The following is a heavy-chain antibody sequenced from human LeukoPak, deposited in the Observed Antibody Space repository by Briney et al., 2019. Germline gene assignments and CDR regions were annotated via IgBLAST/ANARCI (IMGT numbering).Heavy chain of an antibody. D-gene: IGHD6-19*01. CDR2: INPNSGGT. CDR3: ARGSSSGWYYFDY. Sequence: ATVKVSCKASGYTFTGYYMHWVRQAPGQGLEWMGRINPNSGGTNYAQKFQGRVTMTRDTSISTAYMELSRLRSDDTAVYYCARGSSSGWYYFDYWGQGTLVTVSS. J-gene: IGHJ4*02. CDR1: GYTFTGYY. V-gene: IGHV1-2*06.